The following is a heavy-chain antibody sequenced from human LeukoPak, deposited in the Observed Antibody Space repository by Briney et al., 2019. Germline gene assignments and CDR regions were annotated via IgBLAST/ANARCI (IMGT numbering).Heavy chain of an antibody. CDR1: GFTFSSYC. J-gene: IGHJ6*02. D-gene: IGHD6-13*01. Sequence: GGSLRLSCAASGFTFSSYCMSWVRQAPGKGLEWVANIKQNGSEKYYVDSVKGRFTISRDNAKNSLYLQMNSLRAEETAVYYCARDEWQHLIVYYYYGMDVWGQGTTVTVSS. CDR3: ARDEWQHLIVYYYYGMDV. CDR2: IKQNGSEK. V-gene: IGHV3-7*01.